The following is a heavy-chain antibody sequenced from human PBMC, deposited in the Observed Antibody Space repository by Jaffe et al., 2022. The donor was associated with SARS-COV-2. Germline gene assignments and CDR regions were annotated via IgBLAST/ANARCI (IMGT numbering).Heavy chain of an antibody. V-gene: IGHV3-7*01. J-gene: IGHJ5*02. CDR1: GFTFSSYW. CDR3: ARGKSRGYCSGGSCYSNHWFDP. Sequence: EVQLVESGGGLVQPGGSLRLSCAASGFTFSSYWMSWVRQAPGKGLEWVANIKQDGSEKYYVDSVKGRFTISRDNAKNSLYLQMNSLRAEDTAVYYCARGKSRGYCSGGSCYSNHWFDPWGQGTLVTVSS. CDR2: IKQDGSEK. D-gene: IGHD2-15*01.